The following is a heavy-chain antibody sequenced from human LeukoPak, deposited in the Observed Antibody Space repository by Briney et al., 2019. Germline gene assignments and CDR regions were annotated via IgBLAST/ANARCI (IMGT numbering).Heavy chain of an antibody. V-gene: IGHV4-59*01. CDR1: GGYISTYY. D-gene: IGHD7-27*01. CDR2: IYYSGST. CDR3: AREGATGDNDAFDI. Sequence: SETLSLTCTVSGGYISTYYWSWIQQPPGKGLEWIAYIYYSGSTNYNPSLKSRVTISLDTPKNQFSLKLSSVTAADTAVYYCAREGATGDNDAFDIWGQGTMVTVSS. J-gene: IGHJ3*02.